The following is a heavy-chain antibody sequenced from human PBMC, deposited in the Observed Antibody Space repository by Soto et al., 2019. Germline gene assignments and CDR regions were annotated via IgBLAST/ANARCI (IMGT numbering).Heavy chain of an antibody. D-gene: IGHD3-22*01. CDR1: GGSTSSGDYY. Sequence: SETLSLTCTVSGGSTSSGDYYWSWIRQPPGKGLEWIGYIYYSGSTYYNPSLKSRITISVDTSKNQFPLELSSVTAADTAVYYCARSGPLYDSTGFYYYVGLWGRGTLVT. CDR2: IYYSGST. CDR3: ARSGPLYDSTGFYYYVGL. V-gene: IGHV4-30-4*01. J-gene: IGHJ2*01.